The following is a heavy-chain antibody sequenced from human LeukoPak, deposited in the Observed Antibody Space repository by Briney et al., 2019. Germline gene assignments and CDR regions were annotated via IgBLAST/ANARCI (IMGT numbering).Heavy chain of an antibody. D-gene: IGHD1-26*01. V-gene: IGHV3-74*01. CDR1: GFTFSTYW. J-gene: IGHJ4*02. Sequence: GGSLRLSCAASGFTFSTYWMHWVRQAPGKGLVWVSRINSDGSTTTYADSVKGRFTISRDNAKNTLYLQMNSLRAEDTAVDYCARQVNLRRGSSPGYWGQGPLVTVSS. CDR3: ARQVNLRRGSSPGY. CDR2: INSDGSTT.